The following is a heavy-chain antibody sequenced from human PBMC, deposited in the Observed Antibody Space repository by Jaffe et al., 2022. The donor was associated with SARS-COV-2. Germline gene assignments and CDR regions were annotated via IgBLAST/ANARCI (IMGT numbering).Heavy chain of an antibody. J-gene: IGHJ4*02. Sequence: QVQLVESGGGVVQPGRSLRLSCAASGFTFSSYGMHWVRQAPGKGLEWVAVIWYDGSNKYYADSVKGRFTISRDNSKNTLYLQMNSLRAEDTAVYYCARASTVTTSADPVKVLTGGGGVDYWGQGTLVTVSS. V-gene: IGHV3-33*01. CDR3: ARASTVTTSADPVKVLTGGGGVDY. D-gene: IGHD4-17*01. CDR1: GFTFSSYG. CDR2: IWYDGSNK.